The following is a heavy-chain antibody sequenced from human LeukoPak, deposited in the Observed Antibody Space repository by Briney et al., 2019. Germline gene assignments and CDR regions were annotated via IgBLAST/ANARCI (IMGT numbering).Heavy chain of an antibody. CDR2: IKQDGSEK. D-gene: IGHD5-12*01. J-gene: IGHJ3*02. CDR1: GSVFPFSNAW. CDR3: ARDPGSGYPTDDAFDI. V-gene: IGHV3-7*03. Sequence: PGGSLRLSCAVFGSVFPFSNAWMSWVRQAPGKGLEWVANIKQDGSEKYYVDSVKGRFTISRDNAKNSLYLQMNSLRAEDTAVYYCARDPGSGYPTDDAFDIWGQGTMVTVSS.